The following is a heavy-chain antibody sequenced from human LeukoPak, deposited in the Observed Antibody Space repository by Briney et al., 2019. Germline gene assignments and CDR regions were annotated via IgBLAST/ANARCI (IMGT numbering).Heavy chain of an antibody. CDR1: GFSFTSYN. CDR3: VTRAAAGTDLYYFDN. CDR2: ISGGSTYI. D-gene: IGHD6-13*01. V-gene: IGHV3-21*01. J-gene: IGHJ4*01. Sequence: GGSLRLSCAASGFSFTSYNMNWVRQAPGKRLEWVSSISGGSTYIDYADPVKGRFTISRDNAKNSLYLEMSSLRAEDTAVYYCVTRAAAGTDLYYFDNWGQGTLVTVSS.